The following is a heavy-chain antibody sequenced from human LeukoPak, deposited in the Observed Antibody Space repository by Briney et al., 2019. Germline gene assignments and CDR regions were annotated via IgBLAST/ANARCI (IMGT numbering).Heavy chain of an antibody. D-gene: IGHD4-11*01. CDR2: INQDGSEN. J-gene: IGHJ1*01. V-gene: IGHV3-7*01. CDR3: TNVRSNHY. CDR1: GFTFSDFW. Sequence: PGGSLRLSCAASGFTFSDFWMGWVRQAPGKGLEWVANINQDGSENCYVDSVKGRFTISRDNAKNSLYLQMNSLRAEDTAVYHCTNVRSNHYWGQGTLVTVST.